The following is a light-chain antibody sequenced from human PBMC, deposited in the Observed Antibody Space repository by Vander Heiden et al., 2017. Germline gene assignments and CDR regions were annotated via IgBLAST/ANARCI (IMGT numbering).Light chain of an antibody. V-gene: IGKV1-39*01. CDR3: QQSYSTPRT. CDR2: AAS. J-gene: IGKJ2*01. CDR1: QSISSY. Sequence: DIQMTQSPSSLSASVGDRVTITCRASQSISSYLNLYQQKPGKAPKLLIYAASSLQSGVLSRFSGSGSGTDFTLTISSLQPEDFATYYCQQSYSTPRTFGQGTKLEIK.